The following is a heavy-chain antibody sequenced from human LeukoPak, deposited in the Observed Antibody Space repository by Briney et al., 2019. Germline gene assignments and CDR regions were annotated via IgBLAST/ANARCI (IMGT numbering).Heavy chain of an antibody. V-gene: IGHV1-46*01. CDR2: IYPRDGST. CDR1: GYTFTNNY. Sequence: AASVKVSCKASGYTFTNNYLHWVRQAPGQGLEWMGMIYPRDGSTSYAQNSQGRVTVTRDTSTTTVHMELRGLRSEDTAVYYCARDQEGFDYWGQGTVVTVSS. CDR3: ARDQEGFDY. J-gene: IGHJ4*02.